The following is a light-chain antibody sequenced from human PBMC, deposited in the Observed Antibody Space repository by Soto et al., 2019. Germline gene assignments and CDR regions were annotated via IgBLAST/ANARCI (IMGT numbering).Light chain of an antibody. J-gene: IGKJ4*01. CDR2: WAS. CDR1: QSVLYSSKNKNY. V-gene: IGKV4-1*01. CDR3: QQHYSTPLT. Sequence: DIVMTQSPDSLAVSLGERATINCKSSQSVLYSSKNKNYLAWYQQKPGHPPKLLIYWASTRESGVPDRFSGSGSGPDFTLTISSLQAEDVAVYYCQQHYSTPLTFGGGNKVEIK.